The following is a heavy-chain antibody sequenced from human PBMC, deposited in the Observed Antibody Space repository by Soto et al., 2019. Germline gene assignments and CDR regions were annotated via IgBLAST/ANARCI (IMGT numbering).Heavy chain of an antibody. Sequence: HPVGSLRLSCAASGFTSGSYGMHWVRQAPGKGLEWVAGISYDGSKKYYGESVKGRFTISSDNSKNTLYLQMNSLRVEDTAVYYCAKAIENYSTGYYKPFYYFGVDVWGQGTTVTVSS. V-gene: IGHV3-30*18. CDR3: AKAIENYSTGYYKPFYYFGVDV. J-gene: IGHJ6*02. D-gene: IGHD3-22*01. CDR2: ISYDGSKK. CDR1: GFTSGSYG.